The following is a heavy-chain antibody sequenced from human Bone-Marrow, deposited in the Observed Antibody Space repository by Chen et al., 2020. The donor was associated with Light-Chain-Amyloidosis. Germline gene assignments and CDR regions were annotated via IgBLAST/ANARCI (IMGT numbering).Heavy chain of an antibody. J-gene: IGHJ4*02. V-gene: IGHV3-7*01. CDR1: GFTFSSHW. D-gene: IGHD2-15*01. Sequence: EVQLVESGGGLVQPGGALRLFCVASGFTFSSHWMSWVRQAPGKGLEWVANIKQDGSEKYYVDSVKGRFTISRDNTKNSLLLQMNSLRAEDTAVYYCARGFATDYWGQGTLVTVSS. CDR2: IKQDGSEK. CDR3: ARGFATDY.